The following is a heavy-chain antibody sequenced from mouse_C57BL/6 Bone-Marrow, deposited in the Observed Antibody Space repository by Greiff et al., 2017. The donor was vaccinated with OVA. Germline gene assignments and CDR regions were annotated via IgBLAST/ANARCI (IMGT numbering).Heavy chain of an antibody. CDR3: ARRRAY. Sequence: QVQLQQPGAELVKPGASVKLSCKASGYTFTSYWMQWVKQRPGQGLEWIGEIDPSDSYTNYNQKFKGKATLTVDTSSSTAYMQLSSLTSEDYAVYYCARRRAYWGQGTLVTVSA. J-gene: IGHJ3*01. V-gene: IGHV1-50*01. CDR1: GYTFTSYW. CDR2: IDPSDSYT.